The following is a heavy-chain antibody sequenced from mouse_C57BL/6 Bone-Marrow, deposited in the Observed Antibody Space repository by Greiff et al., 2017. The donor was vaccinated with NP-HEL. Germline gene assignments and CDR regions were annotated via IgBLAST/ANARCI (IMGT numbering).Heavy chain of an antibody. CDR2: IDPENGDT. Sequence: VQLKESGAELVRPGASVKLSCTASGFNIKDDYMHWVKQRPEQGLEWIGWIDPENGDTEYASKFQGKATITADPSSNTAYLQLSSLTSEDTAVYYCTTTSNYVSWYFDVWGTGTTVTVSS. V-gene: IGHV14-4*01. CDR1: GFNIKDDY. J-gene: IGHJ1*03. CDR3: TTTSNYVSWYFDV. D-gene: IGHD2-5*01.